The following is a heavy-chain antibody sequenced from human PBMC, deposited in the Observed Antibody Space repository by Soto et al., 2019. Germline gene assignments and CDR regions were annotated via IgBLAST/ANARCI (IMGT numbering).Heavy chain of an antibody. CDR2: IYYSGST. Sequence: SSETLSLTCTVSGGSISSYYWSWIRQLPGKGLEWIGYIYYSGSTNYNPSLKSRVTISVDTSKNQFSLKLSSVTAADTAVYYCARYSSGWYYFDYWGQGTLVTV. D-gene: IGHD6-19*01. J-gene: IGHJ4*02. CDR3: ARYSSGWYYFDY. CDR1: GGSISSYY. V-gene: IGHV4-59*08.